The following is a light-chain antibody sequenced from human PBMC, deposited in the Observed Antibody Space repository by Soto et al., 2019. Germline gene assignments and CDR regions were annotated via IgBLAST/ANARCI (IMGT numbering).Light chain of an antibody. J-gene: IGKJ1*01. V-gene: IGKV2-24*01. Sequence: DVVLTQTPLSSPVTLGQPASISCRSSQSLVHGDGNTYLSWLQQRPGQPPRLLIYQVSNRFSGVPGRFRASGAGADGPLKSSRGEAEDVGVYYCMQLAHFPRTFGQGTKLQI. CDR3: MQLAHFPRT. CDR1: QSLVHGDGNTY. CDR2: QVS.